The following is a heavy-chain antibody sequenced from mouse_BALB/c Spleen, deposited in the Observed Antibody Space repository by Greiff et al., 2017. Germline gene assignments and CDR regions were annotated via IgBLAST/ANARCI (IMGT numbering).Heavy chain of an antibody. CDR2: ISSGGST. CDR1: GFTFSSYA. Sequence: EVHLVESGGGLVKPGGSLKLSCAASGFTFSSYAMSWVRQTPEKRLEWVASISSGGSTYYPDSVKGRFSISRDNARNILYLQMSSLRSEDTAMYYCARAPLRRDYAMDYWGQGTSVTVSS. J-gene: IGHJ4*01. V-gene: IGHV5-6-5*01. CDR3: ARAPLRRDYAMDY. D-gene: IGHD2-12*01.